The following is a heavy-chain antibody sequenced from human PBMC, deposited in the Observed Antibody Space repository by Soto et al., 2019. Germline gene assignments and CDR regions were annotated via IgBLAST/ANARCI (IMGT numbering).Heavy chain of an antibody. Sequence: VQLVESGGGVVQPGKSLRLSCAASGFIFSDYGIHWVRQAPGKGLAWVALIWYDGSKKYYADSVKGRFTVSRDNINSTLYLEMNSVRVEDSAVYDCAREVAVAGSQDFWCQGTLVTVSS. CDR3: AREVAVAGSQDF. CDR2: IWYDGSKK. CDR1: GFIFSDYG. D-gene: IGHD6-19*01. J-gene: IGHJ4*02. V-gene: IGHV3-33*01.